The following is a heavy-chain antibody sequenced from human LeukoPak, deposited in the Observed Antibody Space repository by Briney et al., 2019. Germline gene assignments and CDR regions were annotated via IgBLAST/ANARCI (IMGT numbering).Heavy chain of an antibody. CDR1: GFTFSSYA. V-gene: IGHV3-23*01. CDR2: ISDSGGST. Sequence: PGGSLRLSCAASGFTFSSYAMSWVRQAPGKGLEWVSAISDSGGSTSYADSVKGRFTISRDNSKNTLFLQMNSLRAEDMAVYYCAMRGTSYGFDYWGQGTLVTVSS. CDR3: AMRGTSYGFDY. D-gene: IGHD4-17*01. J-gene: IGHJ4*02.